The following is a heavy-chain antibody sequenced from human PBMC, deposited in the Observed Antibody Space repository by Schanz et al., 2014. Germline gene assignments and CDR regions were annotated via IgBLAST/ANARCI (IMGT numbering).Heavy chain of an antibody. V-gene: IGHV1-18*01. CDR3: ARGGYSYALSAFDI. CDR2: INGYNGHT. J-gene: IGHJ3*02. CDR1: GGTFSSYG. D-gene: IGHD5-18*01. Sequence: QVQLVQSEAEVKKPGSSVKVSCKASGGTFSSYGITWVRQAPGQGLEWMGWINGYNGHTLYAQKFQGRVTMTTDTSTSTSYMELTSLRFDDTAVYYCARGGYSYALSAFDIWGQGTMVTVSS.